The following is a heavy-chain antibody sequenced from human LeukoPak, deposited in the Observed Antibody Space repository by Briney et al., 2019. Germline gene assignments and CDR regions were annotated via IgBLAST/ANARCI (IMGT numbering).Heavy chain of an antibody. D-gene: IGHD3-10*01. J-gene: IGHJ3*02. CDR1: GFTVSSNY. Sequence: GGSLRLSCAASGFTVSSNYMSRVRQAPGKGLEWVSAISGSGGSTYYADSVKGRFTISRDNSKNTLYLQMNSLRAEDTAVYYCAKSSRDYGSGNDAFDIWGQGTMVTVSS. CDR2: ISGSGGST. V-gene: IGHV3-23*01. CDR3: AKSSRDYGSGNDAFDI.